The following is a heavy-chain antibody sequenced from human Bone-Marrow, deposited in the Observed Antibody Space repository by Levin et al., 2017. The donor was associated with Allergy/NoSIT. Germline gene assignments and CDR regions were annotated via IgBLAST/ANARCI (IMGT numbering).Heavy chain of an antibody. Sequence: LSLTCAASGFTFSTYEMNWVRQAPGKGLEWVSYISASGSNIDYADSVKGRFSMSRDNAKNSLYLQLNSLRAGDTAVYYCARERTTSGFDSWGQGILVIISS. D-gene: IGHD2-2*01. J-gene: IGHJ4*02. CDR2: ISASGSNI. V-gene: IGHV3-48*03. CDR1: GFTFSTYE. CDR3: ARERTTSGFDS.